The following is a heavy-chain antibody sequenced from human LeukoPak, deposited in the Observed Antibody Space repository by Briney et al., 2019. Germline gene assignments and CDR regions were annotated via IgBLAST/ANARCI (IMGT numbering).Heavy chain of an antibody. J-gene: IGHJ4*02. V-gene: IGHV3-23*01. CDR2: ISGSADSA. D-gene: IGHD6-13*01. CDR1: GFTFTTYA. Sequence: GGSLRLSCAASGFTFTTYAMSWVRQAPGKGLEWVSTISGSADSAYYADSVKGRFTISRDNSKNTLYLQMNSLRADDTAVYYCTKEYSSTWYIFHYWAQGTLVTISS. CDR3: TKEYSSTWYIFHY.